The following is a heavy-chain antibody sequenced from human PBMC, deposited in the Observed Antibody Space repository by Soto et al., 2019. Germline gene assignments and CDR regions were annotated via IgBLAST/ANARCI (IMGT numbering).Heavy chain of an antibody. D-gene: IGHD3-16*01. J-gene: IGHJ6*02. V-gene: IGHV1-18*01. Sequence: ASVKVSCKASGYSFTRHGIAWARQAPGQGLEWMGWINTYNGNTNYAQNLQGRVTLTTDTSTSTAYMELTSLRSNDTAIYYCAMVDVYVTPSPQDVWGQGTTVTSP. CDR2: INTYNGNT. CDR3: AMVDVYVTPSPQDV. CDR1: GYSFTRHG.